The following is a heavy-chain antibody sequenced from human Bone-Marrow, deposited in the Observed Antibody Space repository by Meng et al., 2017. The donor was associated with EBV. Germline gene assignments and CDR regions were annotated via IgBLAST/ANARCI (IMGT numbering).Heavy chain of an antibody. CDR3: ARDEAKTGSTGFSWFDP. CDR1: GRTVRSYG. D-gene: IGHD1-1*01. CDR2: IIFIFGTT. J-gene: IGHJ5*02. Sequence: QVQLVQSGAEVKKPGSSVNVSFKVFGRTVRSYGISWVRQAPGQGLEWMGGIIFIFGTTNYAPKFQGRVTITADESTTTAYMELSNLRSEDTAVYYCARDEAKTGSTGFSWFDPWGQGTMVTVSA. V-gene: IGHV1-69*01.